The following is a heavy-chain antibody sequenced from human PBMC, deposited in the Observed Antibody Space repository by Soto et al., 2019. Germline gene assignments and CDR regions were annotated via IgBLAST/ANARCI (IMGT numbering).Heavy chain of an antibody. V-gene: IGHV3-23*01. CDR1: GFTFSTYA. CDR3: AKEHDNSGYDP. CDR2: ISNSGGAT. D-gene: IGHD3-22*01. J-gene: IGHJ5*02. Sequence: GGSLRLSFAASGFTFSTYAMSWVRQAPGKGLEWVSEISNSGGATKYGDSMKGRFIISRDNSKNTLYLQMNSLRAEDTAVYYCAKEHDNSGYDPWGRGTLVTVSS.